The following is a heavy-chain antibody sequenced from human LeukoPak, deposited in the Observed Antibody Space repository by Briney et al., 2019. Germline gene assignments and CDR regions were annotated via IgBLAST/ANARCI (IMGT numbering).Heavy chain of an antibody. CDR2: IYTSGST. Sequence: SETLSLTCTVSGGSISSYYWSWIRQPAGKGLEWIGRIYTSGSTNYNPSLKSRVTMSVDTSKNQFSLKLSSVTAADAAVYYCARDVYQRGYSYGYDYWGQGTLVTVSS. J-gene: IGHJ4*02. V-gene: IGHV4-4*07. CDR3: ARDVYQRGYSYGYDY. D-gene: IGHD5-18*01. CDR1: GGSISSYY.